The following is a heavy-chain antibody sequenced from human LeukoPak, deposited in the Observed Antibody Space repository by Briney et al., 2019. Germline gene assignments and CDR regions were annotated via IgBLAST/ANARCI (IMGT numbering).Heavy chain of an antibody. CDR2: ISSSGSSI. CDR3: ARGGREGTGDC. J-gene: IGHJ4*02. Sequence: PGGSLRLSCAASGLTLSSYEMNWVRQAPGKGLEWVSYISSSGSSIYYADSVKGRFTISRDNAKKSLYLQMNSLRTEDTAVYYCARGGREGTGDCWGQGTLVTVSS. D-gene: IGHD1-14*01. V-gene: IGHV3-48*03. CDR1: GLTLSSYE.